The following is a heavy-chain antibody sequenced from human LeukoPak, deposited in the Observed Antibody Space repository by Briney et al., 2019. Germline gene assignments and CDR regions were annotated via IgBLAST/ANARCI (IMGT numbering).Heavy chain of an antibody. CDR1: GYTFTNYD. V-gene: IGHV1-8*01. J-gene: IGHJ5*02. CDR3: ARGSSGDYSVSGSAWFDP. D-gene: IGHD3-10*01. Sequence: GASVQVSCQASGYTFTNYDINWVRLATGQGLEWMGWMNPNSGNTGYAQKFQGRVTMTRNTSVSTAYMDLSSLRSEDTAVYYCARGSSGDYSVSGSAWFDPWGQGTLVTVSS. CDR2: MNPNSGNT.